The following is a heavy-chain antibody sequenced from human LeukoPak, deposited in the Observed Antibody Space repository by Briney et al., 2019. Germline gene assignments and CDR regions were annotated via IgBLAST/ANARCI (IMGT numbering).Heavy chain of an antibody. CDR2: ISGSGGST. CDR3: ARGDYYGSGSYGDY. D-gene: IGHD3-10*01. CDR1: GFTFSSYA. V-gene: IGHV3-23*01. Sequence: PGGSLRLSCAASGFTFSSYAMSWVRQAPGKGLEWVSGISGSGGSTHYADSVKGRFTISRDNSKNTLYLQMNSLRAEDTAVCYCARGDYYGSGSYGDYWGQGTLVTVSS. J-gene: IGHJ4*02.